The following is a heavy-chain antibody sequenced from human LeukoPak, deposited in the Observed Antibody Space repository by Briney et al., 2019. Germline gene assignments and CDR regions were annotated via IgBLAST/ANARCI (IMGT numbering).Heavy chain of an antibody. CDR1: GFTFSSYG. J-gene: IGHJ3*02. CDR2: IRYDGSNK. V-gene: IGHV3-30*02. CDR3: AKDLTAYNYEPTDAFDI. Sequence: GGSLRLSCAASGFTFSSYGMHWVRQAPGKGLEWVAFIRYDGSNKYYADSVKGRFTISRDNSKNTLYLQMNSLRAEDTAVYYCAKDLTAYNYEPTDAFDIWGHGTMVTVSS. D-gene: IGHD1-20*01.